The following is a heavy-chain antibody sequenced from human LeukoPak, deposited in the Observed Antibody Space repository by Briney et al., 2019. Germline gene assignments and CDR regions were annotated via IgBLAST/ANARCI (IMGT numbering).Heavy chain of an antibody. D-gene: IGHD3-3*01. CDR2: ISGSGGST. V-gene: IGHV3-23*01. Sequence: GGSLRLSCAASGFTFSSYAMSWVRQAPGKGLEWVSAISGSGGSTYYADSVKGRFTISRDNSKNTLYLQMNSLRAEDTAVYYCAKTMRSGRSPPLFDYWGQGTLVTVSS. CDR1: GFTFSSYA. J-gene: IGHJ4*02. CDR3: AKTMRSGRSPPLFDY.